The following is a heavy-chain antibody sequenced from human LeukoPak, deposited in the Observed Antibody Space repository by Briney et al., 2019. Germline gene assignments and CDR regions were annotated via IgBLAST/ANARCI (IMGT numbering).Heavy chain of an antibody. CDR1: GYTFTSFG. CDR2: IGAYNGDT. J-gene: IGHJ4*02. V-gene: IGHV1-18*04. D-gene: IGHD2-15*01. Sequence: GASVKVSCKPSGYTFTSFGINWVRQAPGQGLEWMGWIGAYNGDTNYAQKFQGRVTMTTDTSTSTAYMDLRSLRSDDTAVYYCTRDHCRGVNCPSFDYWGQGTLVTVSS. CDR3: TRDHCRGVNCPSFDY.